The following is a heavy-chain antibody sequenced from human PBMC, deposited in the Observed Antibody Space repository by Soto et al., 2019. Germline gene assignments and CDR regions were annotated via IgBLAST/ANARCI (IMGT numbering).Heavy chain of an antibody. J-gene: IGHJ6*02. CDR3: ARDVPLAYCGGDCPGNGMDV. D-gene: IGHD2-21*02. CDR1: GGSISSGGYY. CDR2: IYYSGST. V-gene: IGHV4-31*03. Sequence: SETLSLTCTVSGGSISSGGYYWSWIRQHPGKGLEWIGYIYYSGSTYYNPSLKSRVTISVDTSKNQFSLKLSSVTAADTAVYYCARDVPLAYCGGDCPGNGMDVWGQRTTVTVSS.